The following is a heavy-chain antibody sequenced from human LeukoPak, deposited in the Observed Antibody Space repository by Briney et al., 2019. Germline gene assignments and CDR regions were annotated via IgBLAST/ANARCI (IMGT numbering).Heavy chain of an antibody. Sequence: GGSLRLSCAASGFTFSSYEMNWVRQAPGKGLEWVSYISSSGSTIYYADSVKGRFTISRDNAKNSLYLQMNSLRAEDTAVYYCARGSKIYCSSTSCEYYYYYYMDVWGKGTTVTISS. CDR3: ARGSKIYCSSTSCEYYYYYYMDV. V-gene: IGHV3-48*03. J-gene: IGHJ6*03. CDR2: ISSSGSTI. CDR1: GFTFSSYE. D-gene: IGHD2-2*01.